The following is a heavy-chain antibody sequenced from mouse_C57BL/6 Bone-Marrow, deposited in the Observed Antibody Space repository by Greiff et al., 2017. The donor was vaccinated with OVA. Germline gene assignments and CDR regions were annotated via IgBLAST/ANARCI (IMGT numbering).Heavy chain of an antibody. V-gene: IGHV1-54*01. Sequence: QVQLQQSGAELVRPGTSVKVSCKASGYAFTNYLIEWVKQRPGQGLEWIGVINPGSGGTNYNEKFKGKATLTADKSSSTAYMQLSSLTSEDSAVYFCARSNGGYYPYFDYWGQGTTLTVSS. D-gene: IGHD2-3*01. CDR1: GYAFTNYL. J-gene: IGHJ2*01. CDR2: INPGSGGT. CDR3: ARSNGGYYPYFDY.